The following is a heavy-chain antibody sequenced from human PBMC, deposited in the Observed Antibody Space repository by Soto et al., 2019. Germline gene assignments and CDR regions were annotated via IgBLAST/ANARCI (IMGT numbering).Heavy chain of an antibody. Sequence: QVQLVQSGAALKKPGSSVKVSCKASGDTFSFYTINWVRQAPGLGLEWMGRVNPILSMSNYAQKFQGRVTMTEDKSTSTAYMELRSLRSEDTAFYYCATSYGSGYRAFDYCGQGALVTVSS. D-gene: IGHD3-10*01. V-gene: IGHV1-69*02. CDR1: GDTFSFYT. J-gene: IGHJ4*02. CDR2: VNPILSMS. CDR3: ATSYGSGYRAFDY.